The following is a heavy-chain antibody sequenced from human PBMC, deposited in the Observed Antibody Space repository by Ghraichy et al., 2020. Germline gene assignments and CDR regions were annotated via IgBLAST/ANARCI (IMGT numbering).Heavy chain of an antibody. CDR3: TRDASLPGYSYGRPLYGMDV. D-gene: IGHD5-18*01. V-gene: IGHV3-7*01. Sequence: GGSLRLSCTASGFSFSNYYMTWVRQAPGKGLEWVANIKQDGSEKFYADSVKGRFTISRDNAKKSLYLQMHSLSAEDAAVYYCTRDASLPGYSYGRPLYGMDVGGQGPTVTVSS. J-gene: IGHJ6*02. CDR2: IKQDGSEK. CDR1: GFSFSNYY.